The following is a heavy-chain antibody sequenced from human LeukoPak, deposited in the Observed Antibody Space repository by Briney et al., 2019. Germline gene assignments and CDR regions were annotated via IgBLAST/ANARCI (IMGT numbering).Heavy chain of an antibody. CDR3: AKGEYYYGSGSYSFDY. V-gene: IGHV3-9*01. J-gene: IGHJ4*02. D-gene: IGHD3-10*01. CDR2: ISWNSGSI. Sequence: GGSLRLSCAASEFSVGSNYMTWVRQAPGKGLEWVSGISWNSGSIGYADSVKGRFTISRDNAKNSLYLQMNSLRAEDTALYYCAKGEYYYGSGSYSFDYWGQGTLVTVSS. CDR1: EFSVGSNY.